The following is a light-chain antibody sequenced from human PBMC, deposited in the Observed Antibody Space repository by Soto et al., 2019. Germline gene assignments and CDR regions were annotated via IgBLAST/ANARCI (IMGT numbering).Light chain of an antibody. CDR3: HQSFSTPRT. V-gene: IGKV1-39*01. CDR2: GAS. CDR1: QTISTY. J-gene: IGKJ1*01. Sequence: DIQMTQSPSPLSASVGDRVTITCRASQTISTYLNWYQQKPGKAPKLLIYGASSLQSGVPSRFSGSGSGTDFTLTISSLQPEDFGTYYCHQSFSTPRTFGQGTKVEIK.